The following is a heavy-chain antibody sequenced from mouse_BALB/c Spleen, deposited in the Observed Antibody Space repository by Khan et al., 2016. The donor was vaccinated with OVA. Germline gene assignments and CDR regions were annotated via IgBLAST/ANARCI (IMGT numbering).Heavy chain of an antibody. CDR2: ISYSGST. Sequence: EVQLQESGPGLVKPSQSLSLTCTVTGYSITSDYAWNWIRQFPGNKLEWMGYISYSGSTSYNPSLKSRISITRDTSKNQFFLQLNSVTTEDTATXYCARLAPGFTNWGQGTLVTVSA. V-gene: IGHV3-2*02. CDR1: GYSITSDYA. J-gene: IGHJ3*01. CDR3: ARLAPGFTN.